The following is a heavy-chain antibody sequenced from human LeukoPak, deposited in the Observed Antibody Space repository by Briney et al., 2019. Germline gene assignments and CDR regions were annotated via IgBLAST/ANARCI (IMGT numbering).Heavy chain of an antibody. V-gene: IGHV3-30*18. CDR3: AKALGYSYGDRFDY. CDR2: IANDGSNK. J-gene: IGHJ4*02. CDR1: GVTFRNYV. Sequence: VGSLRLSCAASGVTFRNYVMQWVRQAPGKGLEWVALIANDGSNKYYADSVKGRFTISRDNSKNTLYLQMNSLRAEDTAVYYCAKALGYSYGDRFDYWGQGTLVTVSS. D-gene: IGHD5-18*01.